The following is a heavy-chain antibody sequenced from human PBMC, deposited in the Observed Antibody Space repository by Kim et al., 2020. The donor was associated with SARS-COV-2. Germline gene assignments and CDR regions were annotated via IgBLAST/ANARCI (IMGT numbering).Heavy chain of an antibody. Sequence: GGSLRLSCAASGFTFSSYSMNWVRQAPGKGLEWVSYISSSSSHIYYADSVKGRFTISRDNAKNSLYLQMNSLREEDTAVYYCASERGYCSSTSCYLAVTTRSRPDYWRQGTLVTVSS. CDR3: ASERGYCSSTSCYLAVTTRSRPDY. CDR1: GFTFSSYS. J-gene: IGHJ4*02. V-gene: IGHV3-48*02. CDR2: ISSSSSHI. D-gene: IGHD2-2*01.